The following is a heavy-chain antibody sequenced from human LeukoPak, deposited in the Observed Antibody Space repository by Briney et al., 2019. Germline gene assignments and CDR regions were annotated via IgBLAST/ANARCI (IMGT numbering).Heavy chain of an antibody. Sequence: ASVKVSCKASGYTFTSYAISWVRQAPGQGLEWMGRIIPILGIANYAQKFQGRVTITADKSTSTAYMELSSLRSEDTAVYYCARGDSGYAEDYWGQGTLVTVSS. CDR2: IIPILGIA. D-gene: IGHD5-12*01. V-gene: IGHV1-69*04. J-gene: IGHJ4*02. CDR1: GYTFTSYA. CDR3: ARGDSGYAEDY.